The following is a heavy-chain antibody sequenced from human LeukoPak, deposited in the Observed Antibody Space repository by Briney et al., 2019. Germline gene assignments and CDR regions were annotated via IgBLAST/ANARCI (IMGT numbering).Heavy chain of an antibody. J-gene: IGHJ4*02. CDR2: FDPEDGET. V-gene: IGHV1-24*01. CDR3: ATGRSIMVPLIDY. Sequence: ASVKVSCKASGGTFSSYAISWVRQAPGQGLEWMGGFDPEDGETIYAQKFQGRVTMTEDTSTDTAYMELSSLRSEDTAVYYCATGRSIMVPLIDYWGQGTLVTVSS. CDR1: GGTFSSYA. D-gene: IGHD3-10*01.